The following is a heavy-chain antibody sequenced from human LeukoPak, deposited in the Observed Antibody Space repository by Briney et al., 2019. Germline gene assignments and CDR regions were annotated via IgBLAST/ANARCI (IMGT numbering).Heavy chain of an antibody. Sequence: PGGSLRLSCAASGFTFSSYSMNWVRQAPGKGLEWVSSISSSSSYIYYADPVKGRFTISRDNAKNSLYLQMNSLRAEDTAVYYCARDLLRGYKAFDYWGQGTLVTVSS. CDR1: GFTFSSYS. CDR3: ARDLLRGYKAFDY. D-gene: IGHD5-18*01. J-gene: IGHJ4*02. CDR2: ISSSSSYI. V-gene: IGHV3-21*01.